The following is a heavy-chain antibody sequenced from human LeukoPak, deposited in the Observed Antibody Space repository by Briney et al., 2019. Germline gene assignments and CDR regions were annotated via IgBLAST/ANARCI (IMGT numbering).Heavy chain of an antibody. CDR1: RYTFTGDY. Sequence: AAVRVSSVPSRYTFTGDYMYSVPQAPGQGLEWMGRINPNSGGTNSAQKCQGRATMTRDTSISTAYMELSRLRSDDTAVYYCARAHIVLVPAEADNWFDPWGQGTLVTVSS. J-gene: IGHJ5*02. V-gene: IGHV1-2*06. CDR3: ARAHIVLVPAEADNWFDP. D-gene: IGHD2-2*01. CDR2: INPNSGGT.